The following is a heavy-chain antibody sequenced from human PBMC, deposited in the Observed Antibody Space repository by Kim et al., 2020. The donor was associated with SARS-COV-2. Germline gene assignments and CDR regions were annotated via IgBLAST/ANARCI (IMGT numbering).Heavy chain of an antibody. Sequence: GGSLRLSCAASGFTFSSYEMNWVRQAPGKGLEWVSYISSSGSTIYYADSVKGRFTISRDNAKNSLYLQMNSLRAEDTAVYYCARTGGPYSSSYWGQGTLVTVSS. D-gene: IGHD6-13*01. J-gene: IGHJ4*02. CDR1: GFTFSSYE. CDR2: ISSSGSTI. CDR3: ARTGGPYSSSY. V-gene: IGHV3-48*03.